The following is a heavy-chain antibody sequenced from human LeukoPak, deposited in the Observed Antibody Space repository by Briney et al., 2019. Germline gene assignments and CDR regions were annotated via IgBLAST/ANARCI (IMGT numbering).Heavy chain of an antibody. CDR2: INHSGST. Sequence: SETLSLTCAVYGGSFSGFYWNWIRQPPGKGLEWIGEINHSGSTNYNPSLKSRVTISVDTSKNQFSLKMSSVTAADTAVYYCARAGYSNYDLDYWGQGTLVTVSS. CDR3: ARAGYSNYDLDY. D-gene: IGHD4-11*01. V-gene: IGHV4-34*01. J-gene: IGHJ4*02. CDR1: GGSFSGFY.